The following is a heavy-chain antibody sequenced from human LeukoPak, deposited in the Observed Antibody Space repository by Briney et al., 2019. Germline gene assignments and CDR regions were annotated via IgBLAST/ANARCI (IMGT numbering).Heavy chain of an antibody. V-gene: IGHV1-18*01. D-gene: IGHD6-19*01. J-gene: IGHJ6*03. CDR3: ARMAVAGTKADYYYYMDV. CDR2: ISAYNGNT. CDR1: GYTLTELS. Sequence: ASVKVSCKVSGYTLTELSMHWVRQAPGQGLEWMGWISAYNGNTNYAQKLQGRVTMTTDTSTSTAYMELRSLRSDDTAVYYCARMAVAGTKADYYYYMDVWGKGTTVTISS.